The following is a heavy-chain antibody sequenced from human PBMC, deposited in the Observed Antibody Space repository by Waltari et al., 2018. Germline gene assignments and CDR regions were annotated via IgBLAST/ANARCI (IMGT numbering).Heavy chain of an antibody. V-gene: IGHV4-39*01. CDR2: IYYTGST. J-gene: IGHJ4*02. Sequence: QLQLQESGPGLVKPSETLSLTCTVSGGSFSSSSYYWGWIRQPPGKGLEWIWSIYYTGSTYYNPSLKSRVTISIDTSKNLFSLKLNPVTAADTAVYYCARQGYCSSTTCSASFDYWGQGTLVTVSS. CDR1: GGSFSSSSYY. CDR3: ARQGYCSSTTCSASFDY. D-gene: IGHD2-2*01.